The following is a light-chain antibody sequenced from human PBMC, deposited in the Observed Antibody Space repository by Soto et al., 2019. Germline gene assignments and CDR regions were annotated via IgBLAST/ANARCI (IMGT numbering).Light chain of an antibody. CDR3: QQSYSPPHT. Sequence: DLQMTQSPSSLSASVGDRVTITCRASQNIDNYLNWYHQKPGEAPKLLIFGASTLQSGVPSRFSGSGSGTDYTLTISRLQPEDFATYYCQQSYSPPHTFGQGTKLDIK. V-gene: IGKV1-39*01. CDR2: GAS. CDR1: QNIDNY. J-gene: IGKJ2*01.